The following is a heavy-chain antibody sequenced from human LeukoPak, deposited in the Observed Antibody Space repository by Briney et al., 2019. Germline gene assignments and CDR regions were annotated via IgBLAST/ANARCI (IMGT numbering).Heavy chain of an antibody. CDR1: GYTFTSYA. V-gene: IGHV1-3*01. D-gene: IGHD6-13*01. Sequence: ASVKVSCKASGYTFTSYAMHWVRQAPGQRLERMGWINAGNGNTKYSQKFQGRVTITRDTSASTAYMELSSLRSEDTAVYYCAREVKSIAAAGTPDYWGQGTLVTVSS. CDR2: INAGNGNT. J-gene: IGHJ4*02. CDR3: AREVKSIAAAGTPDY.